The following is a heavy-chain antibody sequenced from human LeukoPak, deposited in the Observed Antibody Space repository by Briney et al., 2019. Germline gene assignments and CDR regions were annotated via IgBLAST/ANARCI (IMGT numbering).Heavy chain of an antibody. V-gene: IGHV3-23*01. D-gene: IGHD6-19*01. CDR2: ISGSGGTT. J-gene: IGHJ4*02. CDR1: GFTFSGYA. Sequence: GGSLRLSCAASGFTFSGYAMSWVRQAPGKGLAWVSAISGSGGTTYYADSVEGRFTISRDNSKNTLYLQMNSLRADDTAIYYCATPKSTSSAWYLAALDYWGQGTLVTVSP. CDR3: ATPKSTSSAWYLAALDY.